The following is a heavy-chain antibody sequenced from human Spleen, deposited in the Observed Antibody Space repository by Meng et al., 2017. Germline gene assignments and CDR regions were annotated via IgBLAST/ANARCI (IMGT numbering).Heavy chain of an antibody. CDR3: ARSLDTSGHAYFDY. Sequence: QVQRVQSGAEVKKPGASARVSCQASGYTFPSYYIDWVRTAPGQGLEWMGKIDTGGGYTSYAQKFRGRVTMTRDTSTNTVYMELSSLRFEDTAVFYCARSLDTSGHAYFDYWGQGTLVTVSS. J-gene: IGHJ4*02. CDR1: GYTFPSYY. CDR2: IDTGGGYT. V-gene: IGHV1-46*01. D-gene: IGHD3-22*01.